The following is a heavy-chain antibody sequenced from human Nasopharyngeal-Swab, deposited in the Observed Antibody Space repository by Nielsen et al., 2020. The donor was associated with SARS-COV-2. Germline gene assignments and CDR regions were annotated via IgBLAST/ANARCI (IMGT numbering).Heavy chain of an antibody. CDR1: GFTFSSYG. Sequence: GESLKISCAASGFTFSSYGMHWVRQAPGKGLEWVAVISYDGSNKYYADSVKGRFTISRDNSKNTLYLQMNSLRAEDTAVYYCARGIVVVPAPEGYGMDVWGQGTTVTVSS. J-gene: IGHJ6*02. CDR3: ARGIVVVPAPEGYGMDV. CDR2: ISYDGSNK. V-gene: IGHV3-30*03. D-gene: IGHD2-2*01.